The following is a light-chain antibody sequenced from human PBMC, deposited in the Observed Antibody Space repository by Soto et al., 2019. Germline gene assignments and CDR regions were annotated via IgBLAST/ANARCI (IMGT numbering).Light chain of an antibody. CDR2: SDY. CDR1: SSNIGAGYD. Sequence: QSVLTQPPSVSGAPGQRVTISCTGSSSNIGAGYDVHWYQQLPGTAPKLLIYSDYQRPSGVPDRFSGSKSGTSASLAISGLQSEDEADYFCAAWDDSLNGALFGGGTKVTVL. CDR3: AAWDDSLNGAL. J-gene: IGLJ2*01. V-gene: IGLV1-40*01.